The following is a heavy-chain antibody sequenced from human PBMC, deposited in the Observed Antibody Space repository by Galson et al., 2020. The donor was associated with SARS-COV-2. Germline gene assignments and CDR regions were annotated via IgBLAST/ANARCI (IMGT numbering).Heavy chain of an antibody. CDR2: INYSGYT. CDR3: ASQGRAAVKRDFDW. D-gene: IGHD6-13*01. J-gene: IGHJ4*02. CDR1: RASIIYRSNY. Sequence: SQTLSPTSTVSRASIIYRSNYCGRIRQPPVNGLEWIRRINYSGYTYYNPSPKSRFTISVVTSKNQFSLKLCSVTAADTAVYYCASQGRAAVKRDFDWWGQGTLVTVSS. V-gene: IGHV4-39*01.